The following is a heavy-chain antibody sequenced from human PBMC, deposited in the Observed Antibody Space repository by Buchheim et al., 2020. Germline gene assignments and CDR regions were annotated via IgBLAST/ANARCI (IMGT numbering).Heavy chain of an antibody. CDR2: ITNNGGTS. Sequence: EVQLLESGGGLVQPGESLRLSCATSGFTFSSFAMSWVRQAPGKGLEWVSLITNNGGTSYYAASVKGRFTISRDKSKNTLYLQMDNLRDDDTAVYFCAKNLWGLSSRYQIDQWGRGT. D-gene: IGHD6-19*01. CDR3: AKNLWGLSSRYQIDQ. J-gene: IGHJ4*02. V-gene: IGHV3-23*01. CDR1: GFTFSSFA.